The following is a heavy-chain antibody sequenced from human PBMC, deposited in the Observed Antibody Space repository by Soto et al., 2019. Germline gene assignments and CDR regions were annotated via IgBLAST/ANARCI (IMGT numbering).Heavy chain of an antibody. Sequence: QVQLVQSGAEVKKPGSSVKVSCKASGGTFSSYAISWVRQAPGQGLEWMGGLIPIFGTANYAQKFQGRVTITADESTSTAYMEPSSLRSEDTAVYYCASVSSIAARLWFDPWGQRTPVTVSS. D-gene: IGHD6-6*01. CDR2: LIPIFGTA. CDR1: GGTFSSYA. CDR3: ASVSSIAARLWFDP. V-gene: IGHV1-69*01. J-gene: IGHJ5*02.